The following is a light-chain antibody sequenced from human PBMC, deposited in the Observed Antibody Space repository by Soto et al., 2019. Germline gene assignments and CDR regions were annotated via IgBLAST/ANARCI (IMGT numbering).Light chain of an antibody. CDR2: DVS. Sequence: EIVLTQSPATLSLSPGERATLSCRASQSVSRYLAWYQQKPGQAPRLLIYDVSIKATGIPARFSGSGSGTDFTLTISSLEPEDFAVYYCQQRIDSLYTFGQGTKLEIK. CDR3: QQRIDSLYT. V-gene: IGKV3-11*01. J-gene: IGKJ2*01. CDR1: QSVSRY.